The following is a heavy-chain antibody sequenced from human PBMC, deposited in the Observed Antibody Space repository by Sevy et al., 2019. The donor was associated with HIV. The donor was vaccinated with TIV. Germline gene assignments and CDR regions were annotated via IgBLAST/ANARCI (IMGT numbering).Heavy chain of an antibody. J-gene: IGHJ4*02. D-gene: IGHD1-26*01. CDR3: ARGGVVGATGSDY. CDR2: INPGNGNT. CDR1: RYTFTAYT. Sequence: ASVKVSCKASRYTFTAYTVHWVRQAPGQGLEWMGWINPGNGNTKYSQKFQGRVAITGDTSASTAYMELSSLRSEDTAVFYCARGGVVGATGSDYWGQGTLVTVSS. V-gene: IGHV1-3*01.